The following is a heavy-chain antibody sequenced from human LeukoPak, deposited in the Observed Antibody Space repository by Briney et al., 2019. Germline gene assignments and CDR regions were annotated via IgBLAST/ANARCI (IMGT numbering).Heavy chain of an antibody. V-gene: IGHV3-21*01. J-gene: IGHJ3*02. CDR2: ITSGSSYR. CDR1: GFTFSSYN. CDR3: ARGQDTVVTSRDAFDI. Sequence: GGSLRLSCAASGFTFSSYNMNWVRQAPGKGLEWVSSITSGSSYRFYADSVKGRFTISRDNAKNSLYLQVNSLRGEDTAVYYCARGQDTVVTSRDAFDIWGQGTMVTVSS. D-gene: IGHD4-23*01.